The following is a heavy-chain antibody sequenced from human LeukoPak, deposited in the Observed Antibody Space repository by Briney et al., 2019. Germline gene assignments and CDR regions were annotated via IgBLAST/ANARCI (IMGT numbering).Heavy chain of an antibody. CDR1: GFTFSIYG. V-gene: IGHV3-33*01. CDR3: ARDRDSSGWYYYYYGMDV. CDR2: MWYDGSNK. J-gene: IGHJ6*02. D-gene: IGHD6-19*01. Sequence: GGSLTLSCAASGFTFSIYGMVWVRHAPGKGLEGVAAMWYDGSNKHYAECVKGRFTISRDNSKNTLYLQMNRLRAEDTAVYYCARDRDSSGWYYYYYGMDVWGQGTTVTVSS.